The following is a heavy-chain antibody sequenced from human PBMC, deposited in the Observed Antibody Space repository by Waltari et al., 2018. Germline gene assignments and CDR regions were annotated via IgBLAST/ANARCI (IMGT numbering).Heavy chain of an antibody. Sequence: QVQLQESGPGLVKPSETLSLTCTVSGGSISSYYWTWIRQPPGKGLEWIGYIYYRGSTNYNPSLKSRVTISVDTSKNQFSLKLSSVTAADTAVYYCARGAVATPNWFDPWGQGTLVTVSS. V-gene: IGHV4-59*01. J-gene: IGHJ5*02. CDR1: GGSISSYY. CDR3: ARGAVATPNWFDP. D-gene: IGHD6-19*01. CDR2: IYYRGST.